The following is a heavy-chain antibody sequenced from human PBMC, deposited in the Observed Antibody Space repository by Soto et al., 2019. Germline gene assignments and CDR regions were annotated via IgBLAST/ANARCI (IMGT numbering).Heavy chain of an antibody. CDR1: GYSISSGYY. V-gene: IGHV4-38-2*01. Sequence: TLSLTCAVSGYSISSGYYWGWIRQPPGKGLEWIGSIYHSGSTYYNPSLKSRVTISVDTSKNQFSLKLSSVTAADTAVYYCARVNSYGTIDYWGQGTLVTVSS. D-gene: IGHD5-18*01. J-gene: IGHJ4*02. CDR3: ARVNSYGTIDY. CDR2: IYHSGST.